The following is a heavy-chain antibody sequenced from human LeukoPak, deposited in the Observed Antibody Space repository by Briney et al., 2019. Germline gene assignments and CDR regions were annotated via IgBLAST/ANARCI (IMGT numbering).Heavy chain of an antibody. CDR2: INQDGSEK. CDR1: GFTFSSYG. J-gene: IGHJ4*02. CDR3: ASRSSVAASGPG. D-gene: IGHD2-15*01. Sequence: GGSLRLSCAASGFTFSSYGMHWVRQAPGKGLEWVANINQDGSEKYYVDSVKGRFTISRDNAKNSLYLQMSSLRAEDTALYYCASRSSVAASGPGWGQGTLVTVSS. V-gene: IGHV3-7*01.